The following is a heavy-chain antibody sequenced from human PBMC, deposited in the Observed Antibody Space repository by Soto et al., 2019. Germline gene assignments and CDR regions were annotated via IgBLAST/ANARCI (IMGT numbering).Heavy chain of an antibody. CDR1: GFRFDDYN. J-gene: IGHJ6*01. V-gene: IGHV3-43*01. D-gene: IGHD3-16*02. CDR2: ISWNGANT. CDR3: ARETLSYRFALEV. Sequence: GGSLRLSCATSGFRFDDYNMHCVRQAPGKGLEWISFISWNGANTFYADSVQGRFTMSRDSSKKSVSLQIDSLKSEDTGSYYCARETLSYRFALEVLGQGTTVNVSP.